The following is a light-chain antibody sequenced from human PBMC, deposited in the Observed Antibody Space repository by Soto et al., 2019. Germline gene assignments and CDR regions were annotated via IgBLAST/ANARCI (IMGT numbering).Light chain of an antibody. CDR3: QQRSNWPWT. J-gene: IGKJ1*01. V-gene: IGKV3-11*01. CDR2: DAS. Sequence: EIVLTQSPATLSLSPGERATLSCRASQSVSNFLAWYQQKPGQAPRLLISDASNRATGIPGRFSGSGSGTDFSHTISSLEREDFAVYYCQQRSNWPWTFGQRTKVEIK. CDR1: QSVSNF.